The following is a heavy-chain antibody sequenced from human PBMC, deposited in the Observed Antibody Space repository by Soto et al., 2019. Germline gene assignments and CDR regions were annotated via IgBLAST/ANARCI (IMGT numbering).Heavy chain of an antibody. J-gene: IGHJ5*02. CDR2: IIPIFGTR. V-gene: IGHV1-69*15. Sequence: QVQLVQSGAEVKKPGSSVKVSCKASGGTFSNYAITWVRQDPGQGLEWLGRIIPIFGTRDYAQKFQGRVTISADDSTTTAYMELSSLRSDDTAVYYCAKDGGRAGYFGNWFDPCGQGTLVTVS. CDR3: AKDGGRAGYFGNWFDP. CDR1: GGTFSNYA. D-gene: IGHD2-15*01.